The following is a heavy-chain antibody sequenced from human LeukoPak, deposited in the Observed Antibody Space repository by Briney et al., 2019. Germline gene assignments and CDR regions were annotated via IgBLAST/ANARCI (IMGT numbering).Heavy chain of an antibody. J-gene: IGHJ4*02. CDR1: GFTFSSYA. CDR3: ARGLAFRLGWYDY. D-gene: IGHD6-19*01. V-gene: IGHV3-30*04. Sequence: GGSLRLSCAASGFTFSSYAMHWVRQAPGKGLEWVAVISYDGGNKYYADSVKGRFTISRDNSKNTLYLQMNSLRAEDTAVYYCARGLAFRLGWYDYWGQGTLVTVSS. CDR2: ISYDGGNK.